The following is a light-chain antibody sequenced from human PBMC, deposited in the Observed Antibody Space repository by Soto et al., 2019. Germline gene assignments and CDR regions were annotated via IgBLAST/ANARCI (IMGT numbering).Light chain of an antibody. J-gene: IGKJ5*01. CDR3: QQYNNWPIT. Sequence: EIVMTQSPATLSVSPGERATLSCRASQSVSNNLAWYQQKPGQAPRLLIYGASTRATGIPARFSGSGSGTEFTLTISSLQSEDVAVYYCQQYNNWPITFGQGTRLEIK. CDR1: QSVSNN. CDR2: GAS. V-gene: IGKV3D-15*01.